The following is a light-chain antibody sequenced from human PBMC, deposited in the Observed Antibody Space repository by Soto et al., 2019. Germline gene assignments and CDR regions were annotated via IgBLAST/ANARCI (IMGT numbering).Light chain of an antibody. CDR1: QSVSSNF. V-gene: IGKV3-20*01. CDR2: GAS. Sequence: EIVLTQSPGTLSVSPGERATLCCRASQSVSSNFLAWYQQKPGQAPRLLIYGASSRATGIPDRFSGSGSGTDFTLAISRLEPEDFAVYYCQQYGSSPQTFGQGTKVDIK. CDR3: QQYGSSPQT. J-gene: IGKJ1*01.